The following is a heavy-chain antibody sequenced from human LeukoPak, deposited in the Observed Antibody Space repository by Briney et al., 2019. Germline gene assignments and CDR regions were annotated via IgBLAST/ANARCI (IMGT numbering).Heavy chain of an antibody. CDR2: ITAGGDST. Sequence: GGSLRLSCAASGFTFSRYWMHWLRQAPGEGLEWVSAITAGGDSTYYAESVKGRFTISRDNLKNMVFLQMSTLRAEDTAIYYCAKSHASIWNVYDYWGQGTLVTVSS. J-gene: IGHJ4*02. CDR3: AKSHASIWNVYDY. V-gene: IGHV3-23*01. CDR1: GFTFSRYW. D-gene: IGHD6-13*01.